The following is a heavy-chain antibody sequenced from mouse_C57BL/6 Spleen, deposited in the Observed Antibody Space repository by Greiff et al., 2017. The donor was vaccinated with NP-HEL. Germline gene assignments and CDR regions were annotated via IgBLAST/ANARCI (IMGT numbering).Heavy chain of an antibody. CDR2: IAPEIGET. Sequence: EVQLQQSGAELVKPGASVKLSCTASGFNIKDYYMHWVKQRPEQGLEWIGRIAPEIGETNYDQQFQGKATLTADTSSNTAYLQLSSLTSEDTAVEYCARADNYDAMDYWGQGTSVTVSS. V-gene: IGHV14-2*01. CDR1: GFNIKDYY. J-gene: IGHJ4*01. D-gene: IGHD1-3*01. CDR3: ARADNYDAMDY.